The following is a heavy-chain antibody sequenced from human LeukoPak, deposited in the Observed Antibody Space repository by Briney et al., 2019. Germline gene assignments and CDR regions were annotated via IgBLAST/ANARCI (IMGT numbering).Heavy chain of an antibody. V-gene: IGHV3-15*01. J-gene: IGHJ4*02. CDR1: GFTFSNAW. CDR2: IKSKTDGGTT. CDR3: TTLQGTMVRGVIITHFDY. Sequence: GGSLRLSCAAPGFTFSNAWMSWVRQAPGKGLEWVGRIKSKTDGGTTDYAAPVKGRFTISRDDSKNTLYLQMNSLKTEDTAVYYCTTLQGTMVRGVIITHFDYWGQGTLVTVSS. D-gene: IGHD3-10*01.